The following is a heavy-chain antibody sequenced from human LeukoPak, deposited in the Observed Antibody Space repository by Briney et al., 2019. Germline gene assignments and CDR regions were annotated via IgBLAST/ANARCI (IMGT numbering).Heavy chain of an antibody. J-gene: IGHJ4*02. V-gene: IGHV3-49*03. CDR1: RFLLWQYA. CDR3: TRAGRYCSGGSCYSFY. D-gene: IGHD2-15*01. Sequence: GRSLRLPCTASRFLLWQYAMSGFPQSTGEGLEWVGFIRSKAVGGPTEYAASVKGRFTISRDDSKCIAYRQMDRLKTEETAVYYCTRAGRYCSGGSCYSFYWGQGTLVTVSS. CDR2: IRSKAVGGPT.